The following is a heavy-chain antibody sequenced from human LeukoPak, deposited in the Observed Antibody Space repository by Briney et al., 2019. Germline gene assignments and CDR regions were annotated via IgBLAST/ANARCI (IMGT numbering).Heavy chain of an antibody. CDR2: ISGSGGST. CDR3: AKTLVLLWFGELLSLDY. J-gene: IGHJ4*02. V-gene: IGHV3-23*01. Sequence: GGSLRLSCAASGFTFSSYAMSWVRQAPGKGLEWVSAISGSGGSTYYADSVKGRFTISRDNSKNTLYLQMNSLRAEDTAVYYCAKTLVLLWFGELLSLDYWGQGTLVTVSS. D-gene: IGHD3-10*01. CDR1: GFTFSSYA.